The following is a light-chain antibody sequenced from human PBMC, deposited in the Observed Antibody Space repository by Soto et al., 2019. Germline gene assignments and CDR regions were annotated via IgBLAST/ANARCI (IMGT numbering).Light chain of an antibody. CDR1: QSVTTY. CDR2: AIS. CDR3: QQGYSTPWT. J-gene: IGKJ1*01. Sequence: DIQMTQSPSSLSASVGDRVTITFRASQSVTTYLHWYQQKAGEAPKLLIYAISNLQSGVSSRFSGSGSGTDFSLTINTLQPEDFATYYCQQGYSTPWTFGQGTKVDI. V-gene: IGKV1-39*01.